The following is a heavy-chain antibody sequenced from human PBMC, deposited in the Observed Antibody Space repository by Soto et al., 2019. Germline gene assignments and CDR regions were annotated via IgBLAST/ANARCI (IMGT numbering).Heavy chain of an antibody. V-gene: IGHV1-46*03. CDR2: INPSGGST. CDR1: QYNCSDYY. Sequence: ASVKVYCRASQYNCSDYYMHWERQAPGQGLEWMGIINPSGGSTSAQKFQGRVTMTRDTSTSTVYMELSSLRSEDTAVYYCATVYCSGGSCYSIDYWG. D-gene: IGHD2-15*01. J-gene: IGHJ4*01. CDR3: ATVYCSGGSCYSIDY.